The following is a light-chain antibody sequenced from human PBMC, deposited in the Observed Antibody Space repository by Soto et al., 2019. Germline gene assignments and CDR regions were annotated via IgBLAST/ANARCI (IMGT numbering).Light chain of an antibody. J-gene: IGKJ2*01. Sequence: EIVLTQSPGTLSLSPGERATLSCRASQSVSGSYLAWYQHIPGQAPRLLIYGASSRATGIPDRFSGSGSGTDFTLAISRLEPEDFAVYYCQQYGSSPGTFGQWTKLEI. V-gene: IGKV3-20*01. CDR1: QSVSGSY. CDR3: QQYGSSPGT. CDR2: GAS.